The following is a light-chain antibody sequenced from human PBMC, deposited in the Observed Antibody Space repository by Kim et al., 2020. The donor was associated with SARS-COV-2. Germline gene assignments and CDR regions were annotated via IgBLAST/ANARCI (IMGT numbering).Light chain of an antibody. J-gene: IGKJ1*01. CDR1: QDISSS. V-gene: IGKV1-27*01. CDR3: LKYNRAPWR. Sequence: DIQMTQSPSSLSASVGDRVTITCRASQDISSSLAWYQQKPGKVPKVLIYAASTLQSGVPSRFSGSGSGTKFTLTINSLQTEDIATYYCLKYNRAPWRFGPGTKVDIK. CDR2: AAS.